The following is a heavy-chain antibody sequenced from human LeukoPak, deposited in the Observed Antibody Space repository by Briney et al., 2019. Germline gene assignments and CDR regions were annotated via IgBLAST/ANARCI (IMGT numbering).Heavy chain of an antibody. J-gene: IGHJ4*02. D-gene: IGHD1-1*01. CDR2: ISYDGSNK. Sequence: ESGGSLRLSCAASGFTFSSYGMHWVRQAPGKGLEWVAVISYDGSNKYYADSVKGRFTISRDNSKNTLYLQMNSLRAEDTAVYYCAKDPLNEGYYFDYWGQGTLVTVSS. CDR3: AKDPLNEGYYFDY. CDR1: GFTFSSYG. V-gene: IGHV3-30*18.